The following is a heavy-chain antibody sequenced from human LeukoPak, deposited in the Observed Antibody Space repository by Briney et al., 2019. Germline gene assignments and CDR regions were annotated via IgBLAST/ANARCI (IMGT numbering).Heavy chain of an antibody. V-gene: IGHV4-38-2*01. D-gene: IGHD6-6*01. Sequence: KPSETLSLTCAVPGYSISSGYYWGWIRQPPGKGLEWIGSIYHSGSTYYNPSLKSRVTISVDTSKNQVSLKLSSVTAADTAVYYCASPLPYSSSSYYAFDIWGQGTMVTVSS. CDR2: IYHSGST. J-gene: IGHJ3*02. CDR3: ASPLPYSSSSYYAFDI. CDR1: GYSISSGYY.